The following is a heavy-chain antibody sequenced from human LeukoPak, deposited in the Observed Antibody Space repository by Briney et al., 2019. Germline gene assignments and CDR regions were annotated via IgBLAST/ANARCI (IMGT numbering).Heavy chain of an antibody. J-gene: IGHJ6*02. CDR1: GFTVSSNY. CDR2: IYSGGST. D-gene: IGHD2-2*02. Sequence: GGSLRLSCAASGFTVSSNYMSWVRQAPGKGLERVSVIYSGGSTYYEDSVKGRLTISRQNFKSRLYLQKNSLRAEDTAVHYCAKRGCPLGSSTSCYKVNYYYGIDVWGQGTTVTVSS. V-gene: IGHV3-53*01. CDR3: AKRGCPLGSSTSCYKVNYYYGIDV.